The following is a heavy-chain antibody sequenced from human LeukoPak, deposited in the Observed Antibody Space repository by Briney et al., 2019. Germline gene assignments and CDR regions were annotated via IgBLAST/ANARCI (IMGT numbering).Heavy chain of an antibody. CDR3: ARGIPYYYDSSGYLDY. CDR1: GGSISSGGYY. Sequence: SQTLSLTCTVSGGSISSGGYYWSWIRQHPGKGLEWIGYIYYSGSTYYNPSLKSRVTISVDTSKNQFSLKLSSVTAADTAVYYCARGIPYYYDSSGYLDYWGQGTLVTVSS. V-gene: IGHV4-31*03. J-gene: IGHJ4*02. D-gene: IGHD3-22*01. CDR2: IYYSGST.